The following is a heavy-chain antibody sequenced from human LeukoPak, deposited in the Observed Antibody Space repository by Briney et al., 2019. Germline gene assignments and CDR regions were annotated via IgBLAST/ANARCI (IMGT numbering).Heavy chain of an antibody. Sequence: GGSLRLSCAASGFTFSNYSMSWVRRAPGKGLEWVSGISGSGDDTPHADSVKGRFTISRDNSKNTLYLQMNNLRAEDTAVYYCAKRGSTAYSTPHFDFWGQGALVTVSS. V-gene: IGHV3-23*01. J-gene: IGHJ4*02. CDR2: ISGSGDDT. CDR1: GFTFSNYS. CDR3: AKRGSTAYSTPHFDF. D-gene: IGHD2-2*01.